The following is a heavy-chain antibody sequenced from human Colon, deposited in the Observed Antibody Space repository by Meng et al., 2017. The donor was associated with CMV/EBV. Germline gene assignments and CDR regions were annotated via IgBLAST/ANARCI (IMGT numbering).Heavy chain of an antibody. Sequence: GGSLRLSCAASGFTFDDYAMHWVRQAPGKGLEWVSGMSWNSGSIGYADSVKGRFNISRDNAKNSLYLQMNSLRAEDTAVYYCVRENRLELLVYERRNWFDPWGQGTQVTVSS. CDR2: MSWNSGSI. CDR1: GFTFDDYA. CDR3: VRENRLELLVYERRNWFDP. V-gene: IGHV3-9*01. D-gene: IGHD3-3*01. J-gene: IGHJ5*02.